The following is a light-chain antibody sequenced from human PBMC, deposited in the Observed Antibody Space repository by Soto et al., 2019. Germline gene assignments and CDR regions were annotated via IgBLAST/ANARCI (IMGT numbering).Light chain of an antibody. J-gene: IGLJ3*02. CDR1: SSDVGAYTS. Sequence: QSALTQPASVSGSPGQSITISCTGSSSDVGAYTSVSWYQQHPGKAPKLMIYAVSNRPSGVSNRFSGSKSGSTASLTISGLQAEDEADYYCSSYTTSGTPWVFGGGTKLTVL. CDR3: SSYTTSGTPWV. V-gene: IGLV2-14*01. CDR2: AVS.